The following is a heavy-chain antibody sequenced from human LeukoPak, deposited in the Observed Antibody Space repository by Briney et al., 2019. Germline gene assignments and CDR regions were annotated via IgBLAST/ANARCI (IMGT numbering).Heavy chain of an antibody. D-gene: IGHD6-13*01. CDR1: GYTFTSYG. Sequence: ASVKVSCKASGYTFTSYGISWVRQAPGQGLEWMGWISAYNCNTNYAQKLQGRVTMTTDTSTSTAYMELRSLRSDDTAVYYCARAWGIAAAGTIDYWGQGTLVTVSS. J-gene: IGHJ4*02. CDR3: ARAWGIAAAGTIDY. CDR2: ISAYNCNT. V-gene: IGHV1-18*01.